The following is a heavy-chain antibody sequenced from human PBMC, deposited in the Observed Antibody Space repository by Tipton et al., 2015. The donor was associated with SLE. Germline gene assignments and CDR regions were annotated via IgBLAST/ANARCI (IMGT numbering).Heavy chain of an antibody. J-gene: IGHJ4*02. CDR1: GGSISSSNNY. Sequence: TLSLTCTVSGGSISSSNNYWDWIRQPPGKGLEWIGTIYYSGRTEYNPSLKSRVTMSVDTSMNQFSLKLSSVTAADTAVYYCARRRFQSASDYWGQGTLVTVSS. V-gene: IGHV4-39*07. D-gene: IGHD2-21*01. CDR2: IYYSGRT. CDR3: ARRRFQSASDY.